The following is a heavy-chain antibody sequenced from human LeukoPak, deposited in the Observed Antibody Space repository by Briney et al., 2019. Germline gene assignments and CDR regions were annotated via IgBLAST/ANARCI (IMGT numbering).Heavy chain of an antibody. V-gene: IGHV3-7*01. CDR1: GFIFSNSW. Sequence: GGSLRLSCAASGFIFSNSWMSWVRQAPGKGLEWVANIKQDGSDEYYVDSVQGRFTISRDNTKNSLYLQMNSLRAEDTAMYYCASEVNYYYYMDVWGKGTTVTVSS. J-gene: IGHJ6*03. D-gene: IGHD3-22*01. CDR2: IKQDGSDE. CDR3: ASEVNYYYYMDV.